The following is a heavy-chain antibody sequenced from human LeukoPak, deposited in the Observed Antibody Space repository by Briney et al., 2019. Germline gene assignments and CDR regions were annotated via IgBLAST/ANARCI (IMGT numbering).Heavy chain of an antibody. Sequence: GASVKVSCKASGYTFTGYYMHWVRQAPGQGLEWMGWINPNSGGTNYAQKFQGRVTMTRDTSISTAYMELSRLRSDDTAVYYCATKPPYYGSGSYYNERAKDVFDIWGQGTMVTVSS. CDR2: INPNSGGT. D-gene: IGHD3-10*01. CDR3: ATKPPYYGSGSYYNERAKDVFDI. V-gene: IGHV1-2*02. J-gene: IGHJ3*02. CDR1: GYTFTGYY.